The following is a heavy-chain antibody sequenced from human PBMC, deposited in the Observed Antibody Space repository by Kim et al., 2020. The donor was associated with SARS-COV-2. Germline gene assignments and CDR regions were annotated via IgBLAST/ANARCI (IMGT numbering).Heavy chain of an antibody. CDR1: GFTFSSYS. CDR2: ISSSSSYI. J-gene: IGHJ6*02. Sequence: GGSLRLSCAASGFTFSSYSMNWVRQAPGKGLEWVSSISSSSSYIYYADSVKGRFTISRDNAKNSLYLQMNSLRAEDTAVYYCARVETYYYDSSGYYYGGYDYYGMDVWGQGTTVTVSS. V-gene: IGHV3-21*01. CDR3: ARVETYYYDSSGYYYGGYDYYGMDV. D-gene: IGHD3-22*01.